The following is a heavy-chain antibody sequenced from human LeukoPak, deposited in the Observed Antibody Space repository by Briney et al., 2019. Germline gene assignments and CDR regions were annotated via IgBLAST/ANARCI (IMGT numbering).Heavy chain of an antibody. CDR3: ARAITLRYCSSTSCSLGCDY. J-gene: IGHJ4*02. CDR1: GFTFSSYA. D-gene: IGHD2-2*01. CDR2: ISSNGGST. Sequence: PGGSLRLSCAASGFTFSSYAMHWVRQAPGKGLEYVSAISSNGGSTYYANSVKGRFTISRDNSKNTLYLQMGSLRAEDMAVYYCARAITLRYCSSTSCSLGCDYRGQGTLVTVSS. V-gene: IGHV3-64*01.